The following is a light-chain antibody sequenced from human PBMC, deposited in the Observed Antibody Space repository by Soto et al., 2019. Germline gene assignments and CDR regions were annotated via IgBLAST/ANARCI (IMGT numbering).Light chain of an antibody. Sequence: QSVLTQPPSVSGAPGQRVTISCTGSSSNIGAGYDVHWYQQLPGTAPKVLIYANSHRPSGVPDRFSGSQSGTSASLAITGLQAEDEADYYCQSYDTSLSGVIFGAGTKLTVL. CDR1: SSNIGAGYD. CDR2: ANS. V-gene: IGLV1-40*01. CDR3: QSYDTSLSGVI. J-gene: IGLJ2*01.